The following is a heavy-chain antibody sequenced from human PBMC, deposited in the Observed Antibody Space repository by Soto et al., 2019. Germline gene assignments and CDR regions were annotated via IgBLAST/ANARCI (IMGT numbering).Heavy chain of an antibody. J-gene: IGHJ4*02. CDR3: AKDLYGSGSYYNDY. D-gene: IGHD3-10*01. CDR2: ISGSGSST. V-gene: IGHV3-23*01. Sequence: GGSLRLSCAASGFTFSSYAMSWVRQAPGKGLEWVSAISGSGSSTYYADSVKGRFTISRDNSKNTLYLQMNSLRAEDTSVYYCAKDLYGSGSYYNDYWGQGTLVTVSS. CDR1: GFTFSSYA.